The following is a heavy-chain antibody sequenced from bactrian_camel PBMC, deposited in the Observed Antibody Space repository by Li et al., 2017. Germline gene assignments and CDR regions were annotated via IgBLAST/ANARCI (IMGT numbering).Heavy chain of an antibody. J-gene: IGHJ4*01. CDR3: MTRVKFDGLCTSYFKN. V-gene: IGHV3S53*01. CDR1: GFTFDETD. CDR2: RSRDGTT. Sequence: QLVESGGGSVQAGGSLTLSCTADGFTFDETDMGWYRRVLGYPCDLVATRSRDGTTDYADSVKGRFTISRDSAKKTVFLTMNSLRPEDTARYQCMTRVKFDGLCTSYFKNWGKGTQVTVS.